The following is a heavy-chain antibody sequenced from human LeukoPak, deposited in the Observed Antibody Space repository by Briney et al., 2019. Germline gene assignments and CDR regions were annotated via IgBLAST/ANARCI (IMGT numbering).Heavy chain of an antibody. V-gene: IGHV4-4*07. J-gene: IGHJ5*02. Sequence: PSETLSLTCTVSGGSISSYYWSWIRQPAGKGLEWIGRIYTCGSTNYNPSLKSRVTMSVDTSKNQFSLKLSSVTAADTAVYYCARDSSDFWSGYSRSNWFDPWGQGTLVTVSS. D-gene: IGHD3-3*01. CDR3: ARDSSDFWSGYSRSNWFDP. CDR1: GGSISSYY. CDR2: IYTCGST.